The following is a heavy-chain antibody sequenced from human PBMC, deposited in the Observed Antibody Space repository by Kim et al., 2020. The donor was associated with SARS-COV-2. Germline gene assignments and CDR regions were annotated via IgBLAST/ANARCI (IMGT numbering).Heavy chain of an antibody. Sequence: GGSLRLSCAASGFTFSSLWMSWVRQAPGKGLEWVANIKQDGSEKYYVDSVKGRFTISRDNAKNSLYLQMNSLRAEDTTLYYCARDAAGGVSSNWYMIPYYVMEVWGQGTTVTVSS. V-gene: IGHV3-7*01. CDR2: IKQDGSEK. CDR1: GFTFSSLW. D-gene: IGHD6-13*01. J-gene: IGHJ6*02. CDR3: ARDAAGGVSSNWYMIPYYVMEV.